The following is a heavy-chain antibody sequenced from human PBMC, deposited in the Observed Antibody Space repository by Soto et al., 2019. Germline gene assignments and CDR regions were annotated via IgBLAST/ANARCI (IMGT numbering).Heavy chain of an antibody. CDR2: ISWNSGSI. J-gene: IGHJ4*02. D-gene: IGHD3-22*01. CDR1: GFTFDDYA. V-gene: IGHV3-9*01. Sequence: EVQLVESGGGLVQPGRSLRLSCAASGFTFDDYAMHWVRQAPGKGLEWVSGISWNSGSIGYADSVKGRFTISRDNAKNSLYLQMSSLRAEDTALYYCAKDTGGYYYDSSGLFDYWGQGTLVTVSS. CDR3: AKDTGGYYYDSSGLFDY.